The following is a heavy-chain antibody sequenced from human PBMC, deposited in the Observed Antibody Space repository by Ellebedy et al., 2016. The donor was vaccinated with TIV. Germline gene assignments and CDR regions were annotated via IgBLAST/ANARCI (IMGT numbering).Heavy chain of an antibody. CDR1: GFTVSCTY. V-gene: IGHV3-53*01. CDR3: ARRITGTYGDDALDI. CDR2: IDTGGDT. D-gene: IGHD1-7*01. J-gene: IGHJ3*02. Sequence: GESLKISCAASGFTVSCTYMSWVRQAPGKGLEWVSLIDTGGDTYYADSVKGRFTISRYSSKNTVFLQMNSLRADDTAVDYCARRITGTYGDDALDIWGQGTMVTVS.